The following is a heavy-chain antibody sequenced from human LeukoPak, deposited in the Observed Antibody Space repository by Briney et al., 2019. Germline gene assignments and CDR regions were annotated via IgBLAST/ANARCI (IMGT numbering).Heavy chain of an antibody. V-gene: IGHV3-23*01. CDR1: GFTLNNYA. Sequence: GRSLRLSCAASGFTLNNYAMSWVRQAPGKGLEWVSGISGSGSNTYYADSVKGRFTISRDSSKNTLYLQMNSLRAEDTAVYYCAKDRARGLAAIDYWGQGTLVTVSS. D-gene: IGHD2-2*02. CDR2: ISGSGSNT. CDR3: AKDRARGLAAIDY. J-gene: IGHJ4*02.